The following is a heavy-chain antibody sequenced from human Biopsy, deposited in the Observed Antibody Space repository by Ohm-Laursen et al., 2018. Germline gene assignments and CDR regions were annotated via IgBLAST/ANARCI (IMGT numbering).Heavy chain of an antibody. D-gene: IGHD3-22*01. CDR3: TKNTQWEGSGYLDAFHI. J-gene: IGHJ3*02. Sequence: LRLSCSASGFRFDNTGMHWVRQGPGKGLEWVAGTSWSSDSITYAKSVTGRFTTSRDNGENSLYLQMNSLRPEDTALYYCTKNTQWEGSGYLDAFHIWGHGAMVTVSS. CDR1: GFRFDNTG. CDR2: TSWSSDSI. V-gene: IGHV3-9*01.